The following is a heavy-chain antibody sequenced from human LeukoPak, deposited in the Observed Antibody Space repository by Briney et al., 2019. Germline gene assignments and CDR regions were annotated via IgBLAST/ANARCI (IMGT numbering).Heavy chain of an antibody. D-gene: IGHD1-7*01. CDR3: ARGELWERFDY. CDR2: ISYDGSNK. CDR1: GFTFSSYA. J-gene: IGHJ4*02. V-gene: IGHV3-30*04. Sequence: PGGSLRLSCAAPGFTFSSYAMHWVRQAPGKGLEWVAVISYDGSNKYYADSVKGRFTISRDNSKNTLYLQMNSLRAEDTAVYYCARGELWERFDYWGQGTLVTVSS.